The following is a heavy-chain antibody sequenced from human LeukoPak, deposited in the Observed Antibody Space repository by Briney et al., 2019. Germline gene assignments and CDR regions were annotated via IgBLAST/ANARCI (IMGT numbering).Heavy chain of an antibody. D-gene: IGHD6-13*01. Sequence: GGSLRLSCAASGYTFSSYAMSWVRQAPGKGVEGVSGISGSGGSTYYAGSVNARFTISRHNSKNTLYLHMNTLRAEPTAVYYCAKAAGYSRSWYSGGAFDIWGQGTMVTVSS. CDR2: ISGSGGST. CDR3: AKAAGYSRSWYSGGAFDI. J-gene: IGHJ3*02. V-gene: IGHV3-23*01. CDR1: GYTFSSYA.